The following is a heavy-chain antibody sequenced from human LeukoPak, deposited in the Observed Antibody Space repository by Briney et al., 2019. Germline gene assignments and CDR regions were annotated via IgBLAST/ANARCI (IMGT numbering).Heavy chain of an antibody. J-gene: IGHJ4*02. D-gene: IGHD6-13*01. Sequence: GASVKVSCKASGFTFTSSAMQWVRQARGQRLEWIGWIVVGSGNTNYAQKFQERVTITRDMSTSTAYMELSRLRSDDTAVYYCARGGIAAAGPNFDYWGQGTLVTVSS. V-gene: IGHV1-58*02. CDR2: IVVGSGNT. CDR1: GFTFTSSA. CDR3: ARGGIAAAGPNFDY.